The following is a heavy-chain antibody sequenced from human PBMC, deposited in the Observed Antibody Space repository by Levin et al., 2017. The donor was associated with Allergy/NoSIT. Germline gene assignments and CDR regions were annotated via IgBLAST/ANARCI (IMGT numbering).Heavy chain of an antibody. V-gene: IGHV3-23*01. D-gene: IGHD6-19*01. J-gene: IGHJ3*02. CDR1: GFTFSSYA. Sequence: GGSLRLSCAASGFTFSSYAMSWVRQAPGKGLEWVSAISGSGGSTYYADSVKGRFTISRDNSKNTLYLQMNSLRAEDTAVYYCAKAVSSGWSRDDAFDIWGQGTMVTVSS. CDR2: ISGSGGST. CDR3: AKAVSSGWSRDDAFDI.